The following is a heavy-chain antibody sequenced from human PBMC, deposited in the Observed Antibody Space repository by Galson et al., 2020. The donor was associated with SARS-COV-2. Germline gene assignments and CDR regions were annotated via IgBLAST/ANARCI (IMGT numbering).Heavy chain of an antibody. D-gene: IGHD2-2*01. V-gene: IGHV3-7*01. CDR2: IKQDGSEK. CDR3: AKGGYATSWFWIY. CDR1: GFPFSDFL. Sequence: GESLKIPCAASGFPFSDFLMTWVRQTPGKGLEWLATIKQDGSEKHYGDSMRGRITISRDNTKNSLFLQMDSLRVEDTAVYFCAKGGYATSWFWIYWGRGSLVTVSS. J-gene: IGHJ4*02.